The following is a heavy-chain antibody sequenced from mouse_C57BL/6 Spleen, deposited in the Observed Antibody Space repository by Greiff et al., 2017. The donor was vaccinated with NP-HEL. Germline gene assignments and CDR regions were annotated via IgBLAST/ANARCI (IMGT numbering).Heavy chain of an antibody. V-gene: IGHV1-9*01. Sequence: VQLKESGAELLKPGASVKLSCKATGYTFTGYWIEWVKQRPGHGLEWIGEILPGSGSTNYNEKLKGKATFTADTSSHTADMQRSSLTTEDSAIYYCARRGVVASYYCDYWGQGTTLTVSA. J-gene: IGHJ2*01. CDR1: GYTFTGYW. CDR2: ILPGSGST. D-gene: IGHD1-1*01. CDR3: ARRGVVASYYCDY.